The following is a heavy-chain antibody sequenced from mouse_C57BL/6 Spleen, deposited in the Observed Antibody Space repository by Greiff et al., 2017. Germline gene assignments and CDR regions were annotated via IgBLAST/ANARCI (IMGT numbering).Heavy chain of an antibody. CDR1: GYSITSGYY. D-gene: IGHD1-1*01. Sequence: DVHLVESGPGLVKPSQSLSLTCSVTGYSITSGYYWNWIRQFPGNKLEWMGYISYDGSNNYNPSLKNRISITRDTSKNQFFLKLNSVTTEDTATYYCARVGHYGSPFDYWGQGTTLTVSS. CDR3: ARVGHYGSPFDY. CDR2: ISYDGSN. J-gene: IGHJ2*01. V-gene: IGHV3-6*01.